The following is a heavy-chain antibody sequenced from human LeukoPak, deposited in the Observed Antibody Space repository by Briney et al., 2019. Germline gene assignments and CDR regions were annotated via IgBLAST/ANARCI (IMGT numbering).Heavy chain of an antibody. D-gene: IGHD4-17*01. CDR1: GGSISSGGYY. V-gene: IGHV4-31*03. Sequence: PSETLSLTCTVSGGSISSGGYYWSWIRQHPGKGLEWIGYIYYSGSTYYNPSLKRRVTISVDTSKNQFSLKLSSVTAADTAVYYCARAYDYGDSNWFDPWGQGTLVTVSS. CDR3: ARAYDYGDSNWFDP. CDR2: IYYSGST. J-gene: IGHJ5*02.